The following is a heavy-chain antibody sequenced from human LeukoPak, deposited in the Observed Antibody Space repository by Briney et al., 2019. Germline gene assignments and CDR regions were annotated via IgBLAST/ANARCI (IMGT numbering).Heavy chain of an antibody. D-gene: IGHD4-17*01. Sequence: ASVKVSCKASGGTFISYAISWVRQAPGQGLEWMGGIIPIFGTANYAQKFQGRVTITADESTSTAYMELSSLRSEDTAVYYCARGTTVTTPPDYWGQGTLVTVSS. CDR2: IIPIFGTA. CDR1: GGTFISYA. CDR3: ARGTTVTTPPDY. V-gene: IGHV1-69*13. J-gene: IGHJ4*02.